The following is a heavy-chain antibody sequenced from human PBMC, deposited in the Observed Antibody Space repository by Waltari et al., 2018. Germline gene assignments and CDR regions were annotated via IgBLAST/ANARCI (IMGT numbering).Heavy chain of an antibody. J-gene: IGHJ5*02. V-gene: IGHV3-30*02. CDR1: GFSFSVDG. CDR2: VGFDGRNN. D-gene: IGHD3-22*01. Sequence: QVHLVESGGGVVQPGGSLRLSCAASGFSFSVDGMHWVRQAPGKGLEWVAFVGFDGRNNYYAASVEGRFTLSRDNSKHTLYLQMNSLRDDDTAVYYCAKARGYYDSSSADAWGQGTLLTVSS. CDR3: AKARGYYDSSSADA.